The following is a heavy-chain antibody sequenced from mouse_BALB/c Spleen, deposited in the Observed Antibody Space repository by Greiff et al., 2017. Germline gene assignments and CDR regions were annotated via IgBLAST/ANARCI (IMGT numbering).Heavy chain of an antibody. Sequence: QVQLQQSGPGLVQPSQSLSITCTVSGFSLTSYGVHWVRQSPGKGLEWLGVIWSGGSTDYNAAFISRLSISKDNSKSQVFFKMNSLQADDTAIYYCARKGGYYYGSSYGAWFAYWGQGTLVTVS. V-gene: IGHV2-4-1*01. CDR1: GFSLTSYG. J-gene: IGHJ3*01. D-gene: IGHD1-1*01. CDR3: ARKGGYYYGSSYGAWFAY. CDR2: IWSGGST.